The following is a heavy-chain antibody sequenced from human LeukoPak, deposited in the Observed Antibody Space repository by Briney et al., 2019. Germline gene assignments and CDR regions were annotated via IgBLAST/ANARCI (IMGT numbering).Heavy chain of an antibody. CDR3: ARDMGCSSITCYSVPYDAFDI. CDR1: GGTFSSYA. CDR2: IIPIFGTA. Sequence: SVKVSCKASGGTFSSYAISWVRQAPGQGLKWMGGIIPIFGTANYAQKFQGRVTITADESTSTAYMELSSLRSKDTAVYYCARDMGCSSITCYSVPYDAFDIWGQGTMVTVSS. J-gene: IGHJ3*02. V-gene: IGHV1-69*13. D-gene: IGHD2-2*02.